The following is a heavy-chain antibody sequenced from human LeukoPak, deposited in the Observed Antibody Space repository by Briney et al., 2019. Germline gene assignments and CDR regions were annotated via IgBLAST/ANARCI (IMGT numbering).Heavy chain of an antibody. J-gene: IGHJ2*01. CDR3: ERGRSTVTSNWYFDL. CDR1: GGSFSGYY. D-gene: IGHD4-17*01. V-gene: IGHV4-34*01. Sequence: SETLSLTCAVYGGSFSGYYWSWIRQPPGKGVEWIGEIKHSGSPNYNPSRKSRVAMSVDTSKTQFSLKLRSVTAADTDVYYCERGRSTVTSNWYFDLWGRGTLVTVSS. CDR2: IKHSGSP.